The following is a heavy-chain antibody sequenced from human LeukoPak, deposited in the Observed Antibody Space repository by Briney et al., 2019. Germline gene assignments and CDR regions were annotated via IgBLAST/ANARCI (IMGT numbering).Heavy chain of an antibody. CDR2: IYYSGST. D-gene: IGHD4-23*01. V-gene: IGHV4-59*01. CDR1: GGSISGYY. Sequence: NPSETLSLTCTVSGGSISGYYYNWIRQPPGKGLEWIGYIYYSGSTNYNPSLKSRVTISLDTSKNQFSLKLSSVTTADTAVYYCARSVVTPYWYFDLWGRGTLVTVSS. CDR3: ARSVVTPYWYFDL. J-gene: IGHJ2*01.